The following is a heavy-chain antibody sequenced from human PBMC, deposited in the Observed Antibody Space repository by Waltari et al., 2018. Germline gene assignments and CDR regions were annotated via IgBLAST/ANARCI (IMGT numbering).Heavy chain of an antibody. Sequence: EVQLVESGGGLVQPGGSLRLSCAASGFTFSSYWMHWVRQAPGKGLVWGSSIKPDSSKTRFADSVKGRFTISRDNAKNTVYLQMNSLRADDTAMYYCTRDPSHCTNGVCYPDYWGQGTLVTVSS. V-gene: IGHV3-74*01. CDR2: IKPDSSKT. CDR1: GFTFSSYW. CDR3: TRDPSHCTNGVCYPDY. J-gene: IGHJ4*02. D-gene: IGHD2-8*01.